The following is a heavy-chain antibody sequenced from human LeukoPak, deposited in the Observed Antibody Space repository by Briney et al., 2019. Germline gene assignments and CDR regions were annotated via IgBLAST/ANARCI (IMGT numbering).Heavy chain of an antibody. CDR2: MNPNSGNT. Sequence: GASVKVSCKASGYTFTSYDINWVRQATGQGLEWMGWMNPNSGNTGYAQKFQGRVTITRNTSISTAYMELSSLRSEDTAVYYCARGRNYDFWSGLYYYYYYMDVWGKGTTVTVSS. J-gene: IGHJ6*03. D-gene: IGHD3-3*01. CDR1: GYTFTSYD. V-gene: IGHV1-8*03. CDR3: ARGRNYDFWSGLYYYYYYMDV.